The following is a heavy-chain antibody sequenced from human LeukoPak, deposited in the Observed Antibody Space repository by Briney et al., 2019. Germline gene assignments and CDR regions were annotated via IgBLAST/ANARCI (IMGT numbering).Heavy chain of an antibody. D-gene: IGHD3-22*01. CDR2: MNPNSGNT. J-gene: IGHJ3*02. V-gene: IGHV1-8*01. CDR3: ARAIVVVITTPNDAFDI. CDR1: GYTFTSYD. Sequence: GASVKVSCTASGYTFTSYDINWVRQATGQGLEWMGWMNPNSGNTGYAQKFQGRVTMTRNTSISTAYMELSSLRSEDTAVYYCARAIVVVITTPNDAFDIWGQGTMVTVSS.